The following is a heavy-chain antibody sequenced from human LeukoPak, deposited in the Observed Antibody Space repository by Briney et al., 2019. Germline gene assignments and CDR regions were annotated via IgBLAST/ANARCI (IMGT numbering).Heavy chain of an antibody. V-gene: IGHV3-7*01. CDR2: INQGGGDT. J-gene: IGHJ4*02. CDR3: ARLLGDRTIYDY. D-gene: IGHD2-21*01. CDR1: GFTFRTCW. Sequence: PGGSLRPSCAASGFTFRTCWMSWVRQAPGKGLEWVASINQGGGDTYYVESVKGRFTISRDNAMNSFFLQMNNLRVEDTAVYYCARLLGDRTIYDYWGQGTLVTVSS.